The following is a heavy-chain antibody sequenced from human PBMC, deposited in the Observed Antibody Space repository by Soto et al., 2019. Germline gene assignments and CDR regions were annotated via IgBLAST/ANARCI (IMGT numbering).Heavy chain of an antibody. D-gene: IGHD6-19*01. CDR3: ARAHSLLLAGAGPCFDY. Sequence: SETLSLTCAVYGGSFSGYYWSWIRQPPGRGLEWIGEINHSGSTNYNPSLKSRVTISVDTSKNQFSLKLSSVTAADTAVYYCARAHSLLLAGAGPCFDYWGQGTLVTVSS. CDR1: GGSFSGYY. V-gene: IGHV4-34*01. J-gene: IGHJ4*02. CDR2: INHSGST.